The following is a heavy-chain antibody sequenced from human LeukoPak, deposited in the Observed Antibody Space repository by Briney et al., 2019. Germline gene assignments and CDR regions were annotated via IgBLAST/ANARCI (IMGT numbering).Heavy chain of an antibody. D-gene: IGHD2-2*01. J-gene: IGHJ4*02. V-gene: IGHV3-21*01. CDR2: ISSSSSYI. Sequence: GGSLRLSCAASGFTFSSYSMNWVRQAPGKGLEWVSSISSSSSYIYYADSVKGRFTISRDNAKNSLYLQMNSLRAEDTAVYYCAGRCSSTSCYDIEFDYWVQGTLVTVSS. CDR1: GFTFSSYS. CDR3: AGRCSSTSCYDIEFDY.